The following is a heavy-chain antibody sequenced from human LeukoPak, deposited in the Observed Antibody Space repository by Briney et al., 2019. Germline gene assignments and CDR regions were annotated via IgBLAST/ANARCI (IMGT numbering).Heavy chain of an antibody. CDR1: DGSINSYY. D-gene: IGHD1-26*01. V-gene: IGHV4-59*01. Sequence: PSEILSLTCSVSDGSINSYYWNWIRRPPGKGLGWIGYIYYNGNTNYSPSLKSRVTMSVDTSKNLFSLKVSSVTAADTAVYYCARGRSNYYGMDVWGQGTTVTVSS. CDR2: IYYNGNT. CDR3: ARGRSNYYGMDV. J-gene: IGHJ6*02.